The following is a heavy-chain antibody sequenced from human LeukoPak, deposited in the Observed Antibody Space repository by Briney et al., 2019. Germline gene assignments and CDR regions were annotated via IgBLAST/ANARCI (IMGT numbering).Heavy chain of an antibody. CDR3: AKDPLAPFDY. J-gene: IGHJ4*02. Sequence: PGGSLRLSCTVSGFTVSSNSMSWVRQAPGKGLEWVSAISGSGGSTYYADSVKGRFTISRDNSKNTLYLQMNSLRAEDTAVYYCAKDPLAPFDYWGQGTLVTVSS. CDR2: ISGSGGST. V-gene: IGHV3-23*01. CDR1: GFTVSSNS.